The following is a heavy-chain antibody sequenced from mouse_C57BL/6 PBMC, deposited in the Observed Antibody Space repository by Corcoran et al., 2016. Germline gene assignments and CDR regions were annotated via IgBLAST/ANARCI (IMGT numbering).Heavy chain of an antibody. Sequence: EVQLQQSGPELVKPGASVKIPCKASGYTFTDYNMDWVKQSHGKSLEWIGDINPNNGGTIYNQKFKGKATLTVDKSSSTAYMELRSLTSEDTAVYYCARGPLRQLSPTWFAYWGQGTLVTVSA. J-gene: IGHJ3*01. CDR2: INPNNGGT. D-gene: IGHD3-2*02. V-gene: IGHV1-18*01. CDR3: ARGPLRQLSPTWFAY. CDR1: GYTFTDYN.